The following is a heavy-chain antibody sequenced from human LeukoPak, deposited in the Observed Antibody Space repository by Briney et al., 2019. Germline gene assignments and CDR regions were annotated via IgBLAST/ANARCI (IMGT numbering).Heavy chain of an antibody. D-gene: IGHD3-10*01. CDR3: ARDSGDSPDFDY. CDR1: GFTFDDYG. Sequence: AGGSLRLSCAASGFTFDDYGMSWVRQAPGKGLEWVSGINWNGGSTGYADSVKGRFTISRDNAKNSLYLQMNSLRAEDTALYYCARDSGDSPDFDYWGQGTLVTVSS. J-gene: IGHJ4*02. V-gene: IGHV3-20*04. CDR2: INWNGGST.